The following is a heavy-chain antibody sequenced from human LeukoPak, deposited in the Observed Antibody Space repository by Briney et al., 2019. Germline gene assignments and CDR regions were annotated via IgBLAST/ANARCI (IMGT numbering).Heavy chain of an antibody. V-gene: IGHV3-48*03. CDR1: GFTFSIYE. CDR3: ARVNRMVPGYCSGGTCPGDY. Sequence: GGSLRLSCAASGFTFSIYEMNWVRQAPGKGLEWISYISSSGSTIYYADSVKGRFTISRDNAKNSLYLQMNSLRAEDTAVYYCARVNRMVPGYCSGGTCPGDYWGQGTLVTVSS. J-gene: IGHJ4*02. CDR2: ISSSGSTI. D-gene: IGHD2-15*01.